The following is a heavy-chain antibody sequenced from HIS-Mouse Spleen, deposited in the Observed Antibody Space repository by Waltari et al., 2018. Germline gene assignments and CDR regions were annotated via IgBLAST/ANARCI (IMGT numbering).Heavy chain of an antibody. CDR2: IYYSGST. Sequence: QLQLQASGPGLVKPSETLSLTCTVSGGPISSSSYYCGWIRQPPWKGLDWMGSIYYSGSTYYNPSLKSRVTISVDTSKNQFSLKLSSVTAADTAVYYCAREIPYSSSWYDWYFDLWGRGTLVTVSS. D-gene: IGHD6-13*01. V-gene: IGHV4-39*07. J-gene: IGHJ2*01. CDR1: GGPISSSSYY. CDR3: AREIPYSSSWYDWYFDL.